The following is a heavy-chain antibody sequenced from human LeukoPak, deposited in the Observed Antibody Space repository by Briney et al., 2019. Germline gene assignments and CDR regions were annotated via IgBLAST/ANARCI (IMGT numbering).Heavy chain of an antibody. CDR3: AKVASADAQARLNY. CDR2: ISGSGGGT. J-gene: IGHJ4*02. CDR1: GFTFSSYA. V-gene: IGHV3-23*01. Sequence: GGSLRLSCAASGFTFSSYAMSWVRQAPGKGLEWVSAISGSGGGTYYADSVKDRFTISRDYSNNTLYLQMNSLRADDTAVYYCAKVASADAQARLNYWGQGTLVTVSS. D-gene: IGHD6-19*01.